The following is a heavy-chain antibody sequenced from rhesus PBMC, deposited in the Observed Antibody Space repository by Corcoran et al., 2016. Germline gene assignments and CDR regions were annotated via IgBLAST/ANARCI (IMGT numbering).Heavy chain of an antibody. CDR2: IYGSGGST. CDR1: GASRSSNY. J-gene: IGHJ5-1*01. CDR3: ASSGRPRYSWNSAWRFDV. V-gene: IGHV4S2*01. Sequence: QVQLQESGPGLGKPSETLPLTCSVSGASRSSNYWCWIRPAPGKGLEWIGRIYGSGGSTDYNPSLKSRVTISIDTYKNQVSLKLSSVTAADTAVYYCASSGRPRYSWNSAWRFDVWGAGVLVTVSS. D-gene: IGHD1-20*01.